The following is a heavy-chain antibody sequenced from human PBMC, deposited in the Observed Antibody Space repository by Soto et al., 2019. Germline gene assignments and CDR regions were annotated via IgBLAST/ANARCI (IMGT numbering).Heavy chain of an antibody. V-gene: IGHV3-13*01. CDR3: ARASVIAAAGTSWFDP. J-gene: IGHJ5*02. D-gene: IGHD6-13*01. Sequence: GSLRLSCAASGFTFSSYDMHWVRQATGKGLEWVSAIGTAGDTYYPGSVKGRFTISRENAKNSLYLQMNSLRAEDTAVYYCARASVIAAAGTSWFDPWGQGTLVTVSS. CDR2: IGTAGDT. CDR1: GFTFSSYD.